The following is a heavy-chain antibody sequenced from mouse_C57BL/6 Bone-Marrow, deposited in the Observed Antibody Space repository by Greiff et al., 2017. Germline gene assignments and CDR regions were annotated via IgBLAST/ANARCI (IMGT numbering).Heavy chain of an antibody. V-gene: IGHV1-74*01. J-gene: IGHJ1*03. Sequence: QVQLQQPGAELVKPGASVKVSCKASGYTFTSYWMHWVKQRPGQGLEWIGRIHPSDSDTNYNQKFKGKATLTVDKSSSTAYMQLSSLTSEDSAVYYAAKEAATGVATGYFEVWGRGTTVTVSA. CDR2: IHPSDSDT. CDR1: GYTFTSYW. CDR3: AKEAATGVATGYFEV. D-gene: IGHD1-1*01.